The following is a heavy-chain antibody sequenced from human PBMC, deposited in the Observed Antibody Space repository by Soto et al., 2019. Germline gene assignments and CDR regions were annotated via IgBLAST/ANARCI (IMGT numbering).Heavy chain of an antibody. CDR1: GFTFTTYG. Sequence: GGSLRLSCSASGFTFTTYGMHWVRQAPGEGLEWVAFISYAGSNTYYADSVKGRFTISRDNSKNTLYLQMNSLRAEDTAVYYCARPYSSSWSYFDYWGQGTLVTVSS. CDR2: ISYAGSNT. D-gene: IGHD6-13*01. J-gene: IGHJ4*02. V-gene: IGHV3-30*03. CDR3: ARPYSSSWSYFDY.